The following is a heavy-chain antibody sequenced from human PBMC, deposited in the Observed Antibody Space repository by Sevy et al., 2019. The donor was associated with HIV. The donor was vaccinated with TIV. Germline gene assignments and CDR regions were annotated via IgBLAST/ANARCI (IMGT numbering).Heavy chain of an antibody. V-gene: IGHV3-30*18. Sequence: GGSLRLSCEASGFTFSNYGMNWVRQAPGKGLEWVPVISYDGSNKFYADSVKGRFTISRDNSKNTLYLQMNSLRAEDTAVYYCAKEDSTTFYGSGSYYNIYYFDYWGQGTLVTVSS. J-gene: IGHJ4*02. CDR1: GFTFSNYG. CDR3: AKEDSTTFYGSGSYYNIYYFDY. D-gene: IGHD3-10*01. CDR2: ISYDGSNK.